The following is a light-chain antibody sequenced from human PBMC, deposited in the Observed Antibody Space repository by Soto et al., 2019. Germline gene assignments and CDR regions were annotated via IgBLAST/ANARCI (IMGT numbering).Light chain of an antibody. CDR1: QSIGSN. V-gene: IGKV3-11*01. CDR3: QQRSNWPSNT. J-gene: IGKJ5*01. CDR2: DAS. Sequence: ELTQSPATLSVSPGERATLSCRASQSIGSNLAWYQQKPGQAPRLLIYDASNRATGIPARFSGSGSGTDFTLTINSLEPEDSAVYYCQQRSNWPSNTFGQGTRLEIK.